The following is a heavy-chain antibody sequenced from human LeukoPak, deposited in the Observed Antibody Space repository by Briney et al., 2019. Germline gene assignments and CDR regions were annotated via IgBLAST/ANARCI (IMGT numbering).Heavy chain of an antibody. CDR2: ISSDGSNK. CDR3: ARMGYSSSGYYYYGMDV. J-gene: IGHJ6*02. CDR1: GFTFSSHA. Sequence: GRSLRLSCAASGFTFSSHAMHWVRQAPGKGLEWVAVISSDGSNKYYADSVKGRFTISRDNSKNTLYLQMNRLRAEDTAVYYCARMGYSSSGYYYYGMDVCGQGTTVTVSS. V-gene: IGHV3-30-3*01. D-gene: IGHD6-6*01.